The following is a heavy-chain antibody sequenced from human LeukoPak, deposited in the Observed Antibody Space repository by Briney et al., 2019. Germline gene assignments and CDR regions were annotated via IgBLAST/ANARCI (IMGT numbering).Heavy chain of an antibody. V-gene: IGHV1-69*05. CDR2: IIPIFGTA. CDR3: ARPTYYDFWSGSDY. Sequence: GASVKVSCKASGGTFSSYAISWVRQAPGQGLEWMGGIIPIFGTANYAQKFQGRVTITRDTSASTAYMELSSLRSEDTAVYYCARPTYYDFWSGSDYWGQGTLVTVSS. CDR1: GGTFSSYA. D-gene: IGHD3-3*01. J-gene: IGHJ4*02.